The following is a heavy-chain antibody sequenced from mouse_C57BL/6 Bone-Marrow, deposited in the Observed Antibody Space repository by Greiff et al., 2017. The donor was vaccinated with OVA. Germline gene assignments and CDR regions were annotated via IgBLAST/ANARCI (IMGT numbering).Heavy chain of an antibody. J-gene: IGHJ4*01. CDR3: AKNPIYYGYDGWGGYAMDY. Sequence: VKLVESGPGLVQPSQSLSITCTVSGFSLTSYGVHWVRQSPGKGLEWLGVIWRGGSTDYNAAFMSRLSITKDNSKSQVFFKMNSLQADDTAIYYCAKNPIYYGYDGWGGYAMDYWGQGTSVTVSS. D-gene: IGHD2-2*01. CDR1: GFSLTSYG. V-gene: IGHV2-5*01. CDR2: IWRGGST.